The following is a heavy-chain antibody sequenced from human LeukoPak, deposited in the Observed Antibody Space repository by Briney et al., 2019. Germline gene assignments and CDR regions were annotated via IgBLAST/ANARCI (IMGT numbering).Heavy chain of an antibody. Sequence: GGSLRLSCAAFGFTFDDYAMHWVRQAPGKGLEWVSLISGDGGSTYYADSVKGRFTISRDNSKNSLYLQMNSLRTEDTALYYCAKVFYDSSGIDAFDIWGQGTMVTVSS. J-gene: IGHJ3*02. V-gene: IGHV3-43*02. CDR1: GFTFDDYA. CDR3: AKVFYDSSGIDAFDI. D-gene: IGHD3-22*01. CDR2: ISGDGGST.